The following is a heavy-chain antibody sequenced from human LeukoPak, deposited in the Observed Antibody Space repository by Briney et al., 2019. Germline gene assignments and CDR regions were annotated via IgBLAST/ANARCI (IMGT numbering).Heavy chain of an antibody. CDR1: GFTFSSYA. CDR2: ISYDGSNK. J-gene: IGHJ4*02. D-gene: IGHD3-22*01. V-gene: IGHV3-30-3*01. CDR3: AKETGYEGSGYFSDC. Sequence: AGGSLRLSCAASGFTFSSYAMHWVRQAPGKGLEWVAVISYDGSNKYYADSVKGRFTISRDNSRNTLFLQMNSLRAEDMAVYYCAKETGYEGSGYFSDCWGQGTLVAVSS.